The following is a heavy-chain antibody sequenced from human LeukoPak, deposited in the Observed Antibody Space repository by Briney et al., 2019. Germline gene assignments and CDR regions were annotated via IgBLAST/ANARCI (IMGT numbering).Heavy chain of an antibody. V-gene: IGHV3-43*01. Sequence: GGSLRLSCAASGFTFDDYTMHWVRQAPGKGLEWVSLISWDGGSTYYADSVKGRFTISRDNAKNSLYLQMNSLRAEDTAVYYCAGYGSGIWVDYWGQGTLVTVSS. CDR1: GFTFDDYT. CDR3: AGYGSGIWVDY. D-gene: IGHD3-10*01. CDR2: ISWDGGST. J-gene: IGHJ4*02.